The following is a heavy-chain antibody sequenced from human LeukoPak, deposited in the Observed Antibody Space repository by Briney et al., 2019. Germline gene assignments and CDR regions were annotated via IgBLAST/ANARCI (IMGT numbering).Heavy chain of an antibody. D-gene: IGHD4-17*01. CDR1: GYTLTELS. CDR2: FDPEDGET. CDR3: ARSGYGDYADGL. J-gene: IGHJ4*02. Sequence: ASVKVSCKVSGYTLTELSMHWVRQAPGKGLEWMGGFDPEDGETIYAQKLQGRVTMTTDTSTSTAYMELRSLRSDDTAVYYCARSGYGDYADGLWGQGTLVTVPS. V-gene: IGHV1-24*01.